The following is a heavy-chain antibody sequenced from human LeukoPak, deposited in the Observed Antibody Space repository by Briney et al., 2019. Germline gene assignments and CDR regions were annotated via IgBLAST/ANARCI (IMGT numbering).Heavy chain of an antibody. J-gene: IGHJ4*02. CDR2: INPNSGGT. CDR3: ARASPSYSSVDY. V-gene: IGHV1-2*06. D-gene: IGHD3-10*01. Sequence: ASVKVSCKASGYTFTGYYMRWVRQAPGQGLEWMGRINPNSGGTNYAQKFQGRVTMTRDTSISTAYMELSRLRSDDTAVYYCARASPSYSSVDYWGQGTLVTVSS. CDR1: GYTFTGYY.